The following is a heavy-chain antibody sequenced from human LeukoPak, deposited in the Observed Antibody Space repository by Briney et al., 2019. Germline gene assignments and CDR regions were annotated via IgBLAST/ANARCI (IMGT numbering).Heavy chain of an antibody. V-gene: IGHV4-39*07. Sequence: SETLSLTCTVSGGSISSSSYYWGWIRQPPGKGLEWIGSIYYSGSTYYNPSLKSRVTISVDTSKNQFSLKLSSVTAADTAVYYCARVMAAALGVYGMDVWGQGTTVTVSS. J-gene: IGHJ6*02. CDR1: GGSISSSSYY. CDR2: IYYSGST. D-gene: IGHD6-13*01. CDR3: ARVMAAALGVYGMDV.